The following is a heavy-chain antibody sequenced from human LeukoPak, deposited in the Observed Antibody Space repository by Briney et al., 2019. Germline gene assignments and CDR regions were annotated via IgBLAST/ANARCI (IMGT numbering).Heavy chain of an antibody. J-gene: IGHJ1*01. CDR2: IKEDGSED. CDR1: GFNFGTYW. Sequence: GGSLRLSCGVSGFNFGTYWMTWVRQSPGKGLEWVALIKEDGSEDYYVSSVRGRFTVSRDNRENSLFLQMNSLGVEDTAVYYCARDGAEYFQHWGQGTLVTVSS. CDR3: ARDGAEYFQH. V-gene: IGHV3-7*03.